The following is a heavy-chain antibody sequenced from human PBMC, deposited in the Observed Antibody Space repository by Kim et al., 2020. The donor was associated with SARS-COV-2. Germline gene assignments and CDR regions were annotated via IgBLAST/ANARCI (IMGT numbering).Heavy chain of an antibody. Sequence: GGSQRLSCAASGFTFSNYAMSWVRQAPGKGLEWVSPISGSGDSTYYADSVKGRFTISRDNSKNTLYLQMNSLRAEDTAVYYCAKAPHTVDTYYFDYWGQGTLVTVSS. D-gene: IGHD5-18*01. CDR2: ISGSGDST. CDR1: GFTFSNYA. J-gene: IGHJ4*02. V-gene: IGHV3-23*01. CDR3: AKAPHTVDTYYFDY.